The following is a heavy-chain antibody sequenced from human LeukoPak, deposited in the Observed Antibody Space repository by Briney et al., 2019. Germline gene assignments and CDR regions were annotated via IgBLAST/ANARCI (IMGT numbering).Heavy chain of an antibody. Sequence: GGSLRLSCAVSGITLSNYGMTWVRQAPGKGLEWVAGISDSGGRTNYADSVKGWFTISRDNPKNTLYLQMNSLRAEDTAVYFCAKRGVVIRVILVGFHKEAYYFDSWGQGALVTVSS. CDR2: ISDSGGRT. CDR3: AKRGVVIRVILVGFHKEAYYFDS. CDR1: GITLSNYG. J-gene: IGHJ4*02. V-gene: IGHV3-23*01. D-gene: IGHD2/OR15-2a*01.